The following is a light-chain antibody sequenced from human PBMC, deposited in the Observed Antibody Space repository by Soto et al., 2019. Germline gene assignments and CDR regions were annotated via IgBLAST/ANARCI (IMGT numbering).Light chain of an antibody. V-gene: IGKV1-5*03. CDR1: QSISTY. CDR2: KAS. CDR3: QQYHSLAT. Sequence: DIQMTQSPSSLSASVGDRVTITCRASQSISTYLNWYQQKPGKAPKLLIYKASNLEGGVPSRFSASGTGTEFTLTISSLQPDDFATYYCQQYHSLATFGQGTKVDIK. J-gene: IGKJ1*01.